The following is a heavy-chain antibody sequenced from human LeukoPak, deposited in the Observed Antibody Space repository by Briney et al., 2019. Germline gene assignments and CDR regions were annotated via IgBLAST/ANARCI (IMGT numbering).Heavy chain of an antibody. CDR3: ARDPHTYDSGSYYNWYFDL. Sequence: GGSLRLSCAASGFTVSSNYMSWVRQAPGKGLEWVSSITTTSSHIYYADSVKGRFTLSRDNAQNSLHLQMNSLRDDDTAVYYCARDPHTYDSGSYYNWYFDLWGRGTLVTVSS. CDR2: ITTTSSHI. V-gene: IGHV3-21*01. D-gene: IGHD3-10*01. CDR1: GFTVSSNY. J-gene: IGHJ2*01.